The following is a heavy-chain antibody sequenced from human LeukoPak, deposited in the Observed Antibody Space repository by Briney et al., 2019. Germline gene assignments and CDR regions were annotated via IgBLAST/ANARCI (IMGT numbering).Heavy chain of an antibody. CDR1: GGSTSDYY. D-gene: IGHD3-10*02. J-gene: IGHJ4*02. Sequence: SETLSLTCSVSGGSTSDYYWNWIRQPAGQGLEWLGRIYYTGNTAYNPSLESRLTMSLGTAKNQFSLKVTSVTAADTAVYYCARGGTLFTYFDSWGQGALVTVSS. CDR3: ARGGTLFTYFDS. CDR2: IYYTGNT. V-gene: IGHV4-4*07.